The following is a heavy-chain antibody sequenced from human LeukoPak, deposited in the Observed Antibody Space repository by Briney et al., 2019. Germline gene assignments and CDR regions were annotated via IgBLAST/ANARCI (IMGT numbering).Heavy chain of an antibody. D-gene: IGHD6-19*01. Sequence: ASVKVSCKASGYTFTGYYMHWVRQAPGQGLEWMGWMNPNSGGTNYAQKFQGRVTMTRDTSISTAYMELSRLRSDDTAVYYCARDFTGDSGWYNWFDPWGQGTLVTVSS. CDR3: ARDFTGDSGWYNWFDP. CDR2: MNPNSGGT. CDR1: GYTFTGYY. J-gene: IGHJ5*02. V-gene: IGHV1-2*02.